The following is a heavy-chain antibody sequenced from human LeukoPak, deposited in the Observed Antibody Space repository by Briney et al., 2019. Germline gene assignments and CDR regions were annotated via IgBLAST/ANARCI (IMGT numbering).Heavy chain of an antibody. J-gene: IGHJ4*02. V-gene: IGHV4-59*08. CDR3: ARLSYDSSGYFESSFDY. CDR1: GGSISSYY. CDR2: IYYSGST. Sequence: SETLSLTCTVSGGSISSYYWSWVRQPPGKGLEWIGYIYYSGSTNYNPSLKSRVTISVDTSKNQFSLKLSSVTAADTAVYYCARLSYDSSGYFESSFDYWGQGTLVTVSS. D-gene: IGHD3-22*01.